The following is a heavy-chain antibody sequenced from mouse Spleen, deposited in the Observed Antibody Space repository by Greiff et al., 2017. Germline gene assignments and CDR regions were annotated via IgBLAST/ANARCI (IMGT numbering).Heavy chain of an antibody. CDR2: IRLKSNNYAT. J-gene: IGHJ2*01. CDR3: TPNYFDY. Sequence: EVMLVESGGGLVQPGGSMKLSCVASGFTFSNYWMNWVRQSPEKGLEWVAEIRLKSNNYATHYAESVKGRFTISRDDSKSSVYLQMNNLRAEDTGIYYCTPNYFDYWGQGTTLTVSS. CDR1: GFTFSNYW. V-gene: IGHV6-6*02.